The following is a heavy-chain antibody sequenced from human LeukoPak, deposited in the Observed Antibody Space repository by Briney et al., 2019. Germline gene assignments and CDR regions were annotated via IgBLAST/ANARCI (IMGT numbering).Heavy chain of an antibody. Sequence: SETLSLTCTVSGGSVSSGSYYWSWIRQPPGKGLEWIGCIYYSGNTNYNPSLKSRVTISIDTSKNQFSLKLSSVTAADTAVYYCARDYAFDIWGQGTMVTVSS. CDR2: IYYSGNT. V-gene: IGHV4-61*01. CDR1: GGSVSSGSYY. CDR3: ARDYAFDI. J-gene: IGHJ3*02.